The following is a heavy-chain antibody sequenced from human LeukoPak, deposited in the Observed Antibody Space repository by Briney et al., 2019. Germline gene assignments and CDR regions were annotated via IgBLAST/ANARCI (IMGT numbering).Heavy chain of an antibody. Sequence: GGSLRLSCAASGFTFSSYSMNWVRQAPGKGLEWVSYISSSSSTIYYADSVKGRFTISRDNAKNSLYLQMNSLRAEDTAVYYCAREPSGYNSSPFDYWGQGTLVTVSS. CDR1: GFTFSSYS. D-gene: IGHD6-13*01. J-gene: IGHJ4*02. V-gene: IGHV3-48*01. CDR3: AREPSGYNSSPFDY. CDR2: ISSSSSTI.